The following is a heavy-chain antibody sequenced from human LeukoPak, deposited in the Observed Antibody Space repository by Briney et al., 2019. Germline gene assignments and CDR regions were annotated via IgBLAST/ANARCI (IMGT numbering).Heavy chain of an antibody. CDR3: ARSVDSLLWFGELFPLYYGMDV. V-gene: IGHV4-59*01. Sequence: SETLSLTCAVYGGSFSGYYWSWIRQPPGKGLEWIGYIYYSGSTNYNPSLKSRVTISVDTSKNQFSLKLSSVTAADTAVYYCARSVDSLLWFGELFPLYYGMDVWGQGTTVTVSS. CDR2: IYYSGST. J-gene: IGHJ6*02. CDR1: GGSFSGYY. D-gene: IGHD3-10*01.